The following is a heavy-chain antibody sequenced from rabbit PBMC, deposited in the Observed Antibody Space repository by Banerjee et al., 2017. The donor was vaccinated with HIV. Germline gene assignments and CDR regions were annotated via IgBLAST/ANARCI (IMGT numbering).Heavy chain of an antibody. CDR3: ARGGYSSGWGVDL. D-gene: IGHD4-1*01. J-gene: IGHJ3*01. V-gene: IGHV1S40*01. Sequence: QSLEESGGDLVQPGGSLKLSCKASGFIFSDNYAMCWVRQAPGKGLEWIACIYAGSNSYTYYASWAKGRATISKTSSTTVTLQMTSLTAADTATYFCARGGYSSGWGVDLWGQGTLVTVS. CDR2: IYAGSNSYT. CDR1: GFIFSDNYA.